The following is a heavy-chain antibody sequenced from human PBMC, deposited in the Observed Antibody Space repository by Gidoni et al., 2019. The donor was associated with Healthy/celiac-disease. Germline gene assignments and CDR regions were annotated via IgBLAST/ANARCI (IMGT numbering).Heavy chain of an antibody. J-gene: IGHJ6*02. CDR3: ARGDCTTTSCLWGMDV. Sequence: EVQLVESGGGLVQPGGSLRLSCAVSGFTFSAYWRYWVRQTPGKGLVWVSRIISERSSTSYADSVKGRFTISRDGAKNTLYLQMNSLRAEDTAVYYCARGDCTTTSCLWGMDVWGQGTTVTVSS. CDR2: IISERSST. D-gene: IGHD2-2*01. CDR1: GFTFSAYW. V-gene: IGHV3-74*01.